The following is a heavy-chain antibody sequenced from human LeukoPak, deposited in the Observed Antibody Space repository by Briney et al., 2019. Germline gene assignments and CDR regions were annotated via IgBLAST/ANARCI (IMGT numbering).Heavy chain of an antibody. D-gene: IGHD3-22*01. V-gene: IGHV1-18*01. CDR1: GYTFTSYG. CDR3: AAVKTGGSGSYYFDY. Sequence: ASVKVSCKASGYTFTSYGISWVRQAPGQGLEWMGWISAYNGNTNYAQKLQGRVTMTTDTSTSTAYMELRSLRSDDTAVYYCAAVKTGGSGSYYFDYWGQGTLVTVSS. J-gene: IGHJ4*02. CDR2: ISAYNGNT.